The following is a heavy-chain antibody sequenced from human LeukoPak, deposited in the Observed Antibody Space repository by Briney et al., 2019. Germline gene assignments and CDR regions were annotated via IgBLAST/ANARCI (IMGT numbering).Heavy chain of an antibody. V-gene: IGHV4-39*07. J-gene: IGHJ4*02. D-gene: IGHD3-16*01. CDR2: FYYTGSI. Sequence: SETLSLTCLVSGGSISSTSYYWGWIRQSPGRGLEWIGSFYYTGSIFDNRSLRSRVTISIDTSKNQFSLKLSSVTAADTAVYYCARAEGDYFDYWGQGTLVTVSS. CDR3: ARAEGDYFDY. CDR1: GGSISSTSYY.